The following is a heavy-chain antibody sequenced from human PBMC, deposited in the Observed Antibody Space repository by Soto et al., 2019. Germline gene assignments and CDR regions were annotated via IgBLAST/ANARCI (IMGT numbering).Heavy chain of an antibody. D-gene: IGHD1-26*01. J-gene: IGHJ3*02. CDR2: IYMGGST. CDR3: TRGPGQSRAVGDPFDI. CDR1: GFTVSSNF. Sequence: EVQLVESGGGLVQPGGSLRLSCAASGFTVSSNFMTWVRQPPGKGLEWVSAIYMGGSTYYANSVKGRFTISRDNSKNTLYLQMNSLRAEDTAVYYCTRGPGQSRAVGDPFDIWGQGTMVTVSS. V-gene: IGHV3-66*01.